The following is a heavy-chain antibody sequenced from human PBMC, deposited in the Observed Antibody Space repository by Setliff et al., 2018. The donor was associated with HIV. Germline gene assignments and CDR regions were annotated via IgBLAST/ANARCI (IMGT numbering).Heavy chain of an antibody. CDR2: IYTSGST. J-gene: IGHJ5*02. D-gene: IGHD3-3*01. CDR1: GVSISSGSYY. Sequence: SETLSLTCTVSGVSISSGSYYWSWIRQPAGKGLEWTGHIYTSGSTNYNPSLKSRVTISVDTSRNQFSLKLSSVTAADTAVYYCARGSGDYWSGYYLRWFDPWGQGTLVTVSS. CDR3: ARGSGDYWSGYYLRWFDP. V-gene: IGHV4-61*09.